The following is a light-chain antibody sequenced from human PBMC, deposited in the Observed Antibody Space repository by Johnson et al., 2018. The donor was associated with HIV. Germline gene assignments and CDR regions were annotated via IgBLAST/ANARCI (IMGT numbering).Light chain of an antibody. J-gene: IGLJ1*01. CDR2: DND. CDR3: GTWDSSLSAFV. V-gene: IGLV1-51*01. Sequence: QSVLTQAPSVSAAPGQKVTISCSGSTSNIGNNYISWYQHLPGTAPKLLIYDNDKRPSGIPDRFSGSKSGTSATLGITGLQPGDEADYYCGTWDSSLSAFVFGTGTEVTVL. CDR1: TSNIGNNY.